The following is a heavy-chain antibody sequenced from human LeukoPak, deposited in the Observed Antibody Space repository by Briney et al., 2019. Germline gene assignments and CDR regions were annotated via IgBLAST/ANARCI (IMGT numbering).Heavy chain of an antibody. J-gene: IGHJ4*02. CDR3: ARESPHCSGVSCFFDY. V-gene: IGHV3-48*03. CDR1: GFTFSGYE. CDR2: ITSSGRTT. Sequence: GGSLRPSCAASGFTFSGYEMNWVRQAPGKGLEWVSYITSSGRTTHNADSVKGRFTISRDNAKNSLYLQMNSLRAEDTALYYCARESPHCSGVSCFFDYWGQGALVTVSS. D-gene: IGHD2-15*01.